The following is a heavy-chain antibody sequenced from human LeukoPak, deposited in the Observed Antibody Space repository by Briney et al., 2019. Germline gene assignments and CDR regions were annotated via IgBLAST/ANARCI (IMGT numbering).Heavy chain of an antibody. Sequence: SETLTLTCTVSGGSISSYYWSWLRQPPGKGLEWIGYIYYSGSTNYNPSLKSRVTISVDTSKNQFSLKLSSVTGAETAVYYCARVGAPYSSSWYFSLWGQGTLVTVSS. V-gene: IGHV4-59*01. CDR2: IYYSGST. CDR3: ARVGAPYSSSWYFSL. J-gene: IGHJ4*02. D-gene: IGHD6-13*01. CDR1: GGSISSYY.